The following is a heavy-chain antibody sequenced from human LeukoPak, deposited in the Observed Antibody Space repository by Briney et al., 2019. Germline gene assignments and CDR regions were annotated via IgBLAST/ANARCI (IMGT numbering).Heavy chain of an antibody. J-gene: IGHJ6*02. Sequence: GGSLRLSCAASGFTFNYYSMNWFRQAPGKGLEWISYITSSSATIYYADSVRGRFTVSRDNAKDSLYLQMDSLRADDSAVYYCARGSVTNGPFGMDVWGQGTTVTVSS. CDR1: GFTFNYYS. CDR2: ITSSSATI. CDR3: ARGSVTNGPFGMDV. D-gene: IGHD5-18*01. V-gene: IGHV3-48*04.